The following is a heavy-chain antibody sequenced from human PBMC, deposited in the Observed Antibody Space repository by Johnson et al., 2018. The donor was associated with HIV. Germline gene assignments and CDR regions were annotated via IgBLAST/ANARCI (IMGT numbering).Heavy chain of an antibody. Sequence: QVQLVESGGGVVQPGRSLRLSCAASGFTFSNYGMHWVRQAPGKGLEWVSVIYSGGSTYYADSVKGRFTISRDNSKNTLYLQMNSLKTEDTAVYYCTTASGYYPFFDAFDMWGQGTMVTVSS. V-gene: IGHV3-NL1*01. CDR3: TTASGYYPFFDAFDM. D-gene: IGHD3-22*01. J-gene: IGHJ3*02. CDR2: IYSGGST. CDR1: GFTFSNYG.